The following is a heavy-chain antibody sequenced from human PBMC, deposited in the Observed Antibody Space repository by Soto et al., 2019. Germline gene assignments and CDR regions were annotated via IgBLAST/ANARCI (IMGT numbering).Heavy chain of an antibody. J-gene: IGHJ2*01. V-gene: IGHV1-69*12. CDR2: INPIFGTT. CDR3: ARVVTVVKSFHYWYFDL. Sequence: QVQLVQSGAEVTKPGSSVKVSCKASGGTFSSYAISWVRQAPGQGLEWMGGINPIFGTTNYAQKVQGRVTITADESTSTAYMELSSLRSEDTAMYYCARVVTVVKSFHYWYFDLWGRGTLVSVSS. CDR1: GGTFSSYA. D-gene: IGHD2-15*01.